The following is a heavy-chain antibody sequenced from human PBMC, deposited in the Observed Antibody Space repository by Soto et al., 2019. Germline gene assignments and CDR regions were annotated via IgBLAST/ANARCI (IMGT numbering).Heavy chain of an antibody. J-gene: IGHJ6*03. CDR3: ARLPSLWSGYHNYYYYMDV. V-gene: IGHV4-59*08. CDR2: IYYSGRT. D-gene: IGHD3-3*01. Sequence: PSETLSLTCIVSGGSISSNYWSWIRQPPGKGLEWIGDIYYSGRTNYNPSLKSRVTISIDTSKNQFSLKLSSVTAADTAVYYCARLPSLWSGYHNYYYYMDVWGKGTTVTVS. CDR1: GGSISSNY.